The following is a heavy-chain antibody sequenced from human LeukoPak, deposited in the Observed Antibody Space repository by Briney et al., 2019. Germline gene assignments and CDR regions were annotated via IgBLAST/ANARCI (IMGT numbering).Heavy chain of an antibody. J-gene: IGHJ6*03. Sequence: SETLSLTCTVSGYSISSGYYWGWIRQPPGKGLEWIGSIYHSGSTYYNPSLKSRVTISVDTSKNQFSLKLSSVTAADTAVYYCARAGTATVVTPTGEGYYYYYMDVWGKGTTVTVSS. CDR1: GYSISSGYY. V-gene: IGHV4-38-2*02. CDR2: IYHSGST. CDR3: ARAGTATVVTPTGEGYYYYYMDV. D-gene: IGHD4-23*01.